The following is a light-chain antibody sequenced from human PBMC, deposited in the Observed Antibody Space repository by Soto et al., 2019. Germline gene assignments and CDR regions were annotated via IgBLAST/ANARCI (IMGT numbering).Light chain of an antibody. J-gene: IGLJ1*01. CDR3: CSYTGSTTYV. CDR1: ISDVGGYNY. V-gene: IGLV2-14*01. CDR2: EVS. Sequence: QTALSTPASLSGSPGQSITISCTGSISDVGGYNYVSWYQQHPGKAPKLMIYEVSNRPSGVSNRFSGSKSGNTASLTISGLQAQDEADYYCCSYTGSTTYVLGTGTKVNVL.